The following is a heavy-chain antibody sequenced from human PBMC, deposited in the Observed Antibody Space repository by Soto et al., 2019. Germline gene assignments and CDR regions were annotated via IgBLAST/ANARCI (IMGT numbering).Heavy chain of an antibody. Sequence: SETLSLTCAVYGGSFSGYYWSWIRQPPGKGLEWIGEINHSGSTNYNPSLKSRVTISVDTSKNQFSLKLSSVTAADTAVYYCARGFGYYYGMDVWGQGTTVTVSS. D-gene: IGHD3-10*01. CDR3: ARGFGYYYGMDV. V-gene: IGHV4-34*01. J-gene: IGHJ6*02. CDR1: GGSFSGYY. CDR2: INHSGST.